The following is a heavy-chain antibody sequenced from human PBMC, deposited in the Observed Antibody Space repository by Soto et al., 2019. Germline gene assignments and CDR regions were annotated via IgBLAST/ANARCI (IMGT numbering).Heavy chain of an antibody. D-gene: IGHD3-22*01. J-gene: IGHJ4*02. CDR2: VYWNDER. CDR3: AHYDSSGYFSHFDS. Sequence: GSGPTLVNPTQTLTPTCTFSGFSLTTTGVGVGWIRHAPGKALEWLAMVYWNDERRYSPSLKSRLTITQDTSKNQVVLTMTYMDPVDTATYFCAHYDSSGYFSHFDSWGQGTLVTVSS. CDR1: GFSLTTTGVG. V-gene: IGHV2-5*01.